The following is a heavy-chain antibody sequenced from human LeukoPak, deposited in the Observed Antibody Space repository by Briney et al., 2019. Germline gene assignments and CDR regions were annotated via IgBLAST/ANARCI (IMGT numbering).Heavy chain of an antibody. D-gene: IGHD1-26*01. CDR2: IYYTGGT. V-gene: IGHV4-39*01. Sequence: SETLALTCSVSGGSITSSCYYCAWIRQPPGKGLEWIGSIYYTGGTYYNPSLKSRLTISLGTSKNQFSLKLNSVTAADTAVYYCARGGGAGRAFDIWGQGTMVTVSS. CDR3: ARGGGAGRAFDI. J-gene: IGHJ3*02. CDR1: GGSITSSCYY.